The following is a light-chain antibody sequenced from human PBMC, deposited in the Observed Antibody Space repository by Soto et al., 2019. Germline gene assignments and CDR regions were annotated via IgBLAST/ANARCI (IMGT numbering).Light chain of an antibody. Sequence: QSALTQPPSASGSPGQSVTISCTGTSSDVGASNFVSWYQHHPGKVPKLMIYEVSKRPSGVPLRFSGSKSGNTASLTVSGLQAEDEADYYCSSYAGVDTLVFGGGTKLTVL. V-gene: IGLV2-8*01. J-gene: IGLJ3*02. CDR3: SSYAGVDTLV. CDR1: SSDVGASNF. CDR2: EVS.